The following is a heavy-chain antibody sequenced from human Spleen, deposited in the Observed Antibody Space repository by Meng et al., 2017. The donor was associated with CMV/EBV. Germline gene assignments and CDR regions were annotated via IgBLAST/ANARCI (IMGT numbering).Heavy chain of an antibody. CDR2: INQSGST. V-gene: IGHV4-34*01. CDR1: NGSFSGYD. Sequence: ESLKISCTVYNGSFSGYDWGWIRQPPGKGLEWICEINQSGSTNYTPSLKSRVIISVDTPKNQFSLKVKSMTAADTAVYFCARFRCSGGYGYWYLDLWGRGTLVTVSS. CDR3: ARFRCSGGYGYWYLDL. D-gene: IGHD2-15*01. J-gene: IGHJ2*01.